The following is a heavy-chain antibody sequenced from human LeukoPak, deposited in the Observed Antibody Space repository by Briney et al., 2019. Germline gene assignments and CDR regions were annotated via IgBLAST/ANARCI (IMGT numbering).Heavy chain of an antibody. Sequence: ASAKVSCKASGYTFTSYGITWVRQAPGQGLEWMGLISAYNGNTKYAQNFQGRVTMTTDTSTTTAYMELRSLRSDDTAVYYCARVTRILGPTRTNFDCWGQGTLVTVSS. J-gene: IGHJ4*02. CDR2: ISAYNGNT. D-gene: IGHD1-26*01. V-gene: IGHV1-18*01. CDR1: GYTFTSYG. CDR3: ARVTRILGPTRTNFDC.